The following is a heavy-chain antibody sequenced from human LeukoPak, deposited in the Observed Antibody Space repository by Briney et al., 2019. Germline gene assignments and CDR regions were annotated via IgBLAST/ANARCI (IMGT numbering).Heavy chain of an antibody. J-gene: IGHJ3*02. CDR3: ASAAVVVMSDAFDI. CDR1: GFTFSSYA. D-gene: IGHD3-22*01. CDR2: IYSGGST. Sequence: GGSLRPSCAASGFTFSSYAMSWVRQAPGKGLEWVSVIYSGGSTYYADSVKGRFTISRHNSKNTLYLQMNSLRAEGTAAYYCASAAVVVMSDAFDIWGQGTMVTVSS. V-gene: IGHV3-53*04.